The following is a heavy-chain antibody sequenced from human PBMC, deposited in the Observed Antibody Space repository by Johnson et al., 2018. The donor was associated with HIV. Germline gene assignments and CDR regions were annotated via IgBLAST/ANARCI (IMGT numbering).Heavy chain of an antibody. CDR3: ARGEGRIPHAFDI. CDR2: IKSKTDGGTI. CDR1: GFTFSNAW. V-gene: IGHV3-15*01. D-gene: IGHD2-2*02. J-gene: IGHJ3*02. Sequence: VQLVESGGDLVEPGESLRLSCVASGFTFSNAWMHWVRQAPGKGLEWVGRIKSKTDGGTIDYAAPVKGRFTISRDDSKNTLYLQMNSLKTEDMAVYYCARGEGRIPHAFDIWGQGTMVTVSS.